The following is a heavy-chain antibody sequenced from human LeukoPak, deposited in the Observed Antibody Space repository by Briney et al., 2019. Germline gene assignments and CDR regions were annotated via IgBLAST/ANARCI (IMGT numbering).Heavy chain of an antibody. J-gene: IGHJ4*02. D-gene: IGHD1-26*01. Sequence: SETLSLTCTVSGGSINSSSYYWGWIRQPPGKGLEWIGSIFYSGNTYDNPSLKSRVTISVDTSKNQFSLKLSSVTAADTAVYYCARSGSYFDYWGQGTLVTVSS. V-gene: IGHV4-39*07. CDR1: GGSINSSSYY. CDR3: ARSGSYFDY. CDR2: IFYSGNT.